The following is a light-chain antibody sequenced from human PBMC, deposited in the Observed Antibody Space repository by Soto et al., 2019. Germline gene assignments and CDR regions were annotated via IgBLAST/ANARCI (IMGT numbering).Light chain of an antibody. Sequence: IQMTQSPSSLSASVGDSVTVTCRARQSINIYGNWYQQKPGKAHTLLIYGASNLQSGVPSRFTGGGSRTDFTLTISSLQPEDFATDYGQQSYRSPYTFGQGTKLEIK. J-gene: IGKJ2*01. CDR3: QQSYRSPYT. V-gene: IGKV1-39*01. CDR1: QSINIY. CDR2: GAS.